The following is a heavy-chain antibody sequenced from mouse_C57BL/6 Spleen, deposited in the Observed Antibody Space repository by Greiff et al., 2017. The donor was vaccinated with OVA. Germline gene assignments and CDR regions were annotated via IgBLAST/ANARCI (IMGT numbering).Heavy chain of an antibody. CDR1: GFTFSSYG. CDR3: ARDDYDRGYYFDY. V-gene: IGHV5-6*01. Sequence: EVQLVESGGDLVKPGGSLKLSCAASGFTFSSYGMSWVRQTPDKRLEWVATISSGGSYTYYPDSVKGRFTISRDNAKNTLYLQMSSLKSEDTAMYYCARDDYDRGYYFDYWGQGTTLTVSS. CDR2: ISSGGSYT. J-gene: IGHJ2*01. D-gene: IGHD2-4*01.